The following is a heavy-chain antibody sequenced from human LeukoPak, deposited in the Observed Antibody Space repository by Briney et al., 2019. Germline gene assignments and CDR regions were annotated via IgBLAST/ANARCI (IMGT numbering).Heavy chain of an antibody. CDR2: INHSGST. V-gene: IGHV4-34*01. Sequence: SETLSLTCAVYGGSFSGYYWSWIRQPPGKGLEWIGEINHSGSTNYNPSLKSRVTISVDTSKNQFSLKLSSVTAADTAVYYCAREPSSSWGRERYFDYWGQGTLVTVSS. CDR3: AREPSSSWGRERYFDY. J-gene: IGHJ4*02. D-gene: IGHD6-13*01. CDR1: GGSFSGYY.